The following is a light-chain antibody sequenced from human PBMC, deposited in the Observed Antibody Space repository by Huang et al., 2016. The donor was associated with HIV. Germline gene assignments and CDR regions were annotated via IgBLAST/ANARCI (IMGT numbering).Light chain of an antibody. CDR2: WAS. Sequence: DIVMTQSPDSLAVSLGERATINCKSIQSLLYSSNNKNYLAWYQQKPGQPPKLLIYWASTRESGVPDRFTGSGSGTVFTLTISSLQAEDVAVYYCQQYYNTPLTFGQGTKLEIK. CDR1: QSLLYSSNNKNY. J-gene: IGKJ2*01. CDR3: QQYYNTPLT. V-gene: IGKV4-1*01.